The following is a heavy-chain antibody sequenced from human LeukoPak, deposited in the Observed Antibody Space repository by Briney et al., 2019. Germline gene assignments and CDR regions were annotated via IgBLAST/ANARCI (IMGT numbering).Heavy chain of an antibody. CDR2: ISSGSSTT. Sequence: PGGSLRLSCAASGFIFSTYSMNWVRQAPGKGLEWVSHISSGSSTTYYANSVKGRFTISRDNANNSLYLQMNSLRAEDTAVYYCARDPMDHLGQGTLVTVSS. V-gene: IGHV3-48*01. CDR3: ARDPMDH. CDR1: GFIFSTYS. J-gene: IGHJ4*02.